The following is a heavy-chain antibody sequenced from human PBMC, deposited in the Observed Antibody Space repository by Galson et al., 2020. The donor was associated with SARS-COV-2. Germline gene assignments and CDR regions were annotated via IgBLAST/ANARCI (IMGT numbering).Heavy chain of an antibody. CDR2: TYYRSKWYN. CDR3: AKGRSSYGSGGRPGGNWFDP. Sequence: SQTLSLTCAISGDSVSSNSAAWNWIRQSPSRGLEWLGRTYYRSKWYNDYAVSVKSRITINPDTSKNQFSLQLNSVTPEDTAVYYCAKGRSSYGSGGRPGGNWFDPWGQGTLVTVSS. CDR1: GDSVSSNSAA. J-gene: IGHJ5*02. V-gene: IGHV6-1*01. D-gene: IGHD3-10*01.